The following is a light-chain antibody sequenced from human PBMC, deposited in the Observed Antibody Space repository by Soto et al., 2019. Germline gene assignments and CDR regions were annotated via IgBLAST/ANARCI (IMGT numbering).Light chain of an antibody. V-gene: IGKV4-1*01. Sequence: DIVMTQSPDSLAVSLGERATINCKSSQSVLYSSNNNNYLAWYQQKPGQPPKLLIYWASTRESGVPDRISGSGSGTDFTLTISSLQAEDVAVYYCQQYYSPPPTFGQGTNVEIK. J-gene: IGKJ1*01. CDR1: QSVLYSSNNNNY. CDR2: WAS. CDR3: QQYYSPPPT.